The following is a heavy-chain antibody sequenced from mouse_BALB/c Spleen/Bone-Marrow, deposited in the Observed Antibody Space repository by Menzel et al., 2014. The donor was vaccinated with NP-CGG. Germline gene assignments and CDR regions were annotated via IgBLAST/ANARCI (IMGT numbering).Heavy chain of an antibody. V-gene: IGHV5-6*01. CDR1: GFTFXSYG. J-gene: IGHJ4*01. CDR3: ARHQRYYAMDY. CDR2: ISSGGSNT. Sequence: EVNLVESGGDLVKPGGSLKLSCAASGFTFXSYGMSWGRQTPDKRLEWVATISSGGSNTYYPDSVKGRFTISRDNAKNTLYLQMSSLKSEDTAMYYCARHQRYYAMDYWGQGTLVTVSS.